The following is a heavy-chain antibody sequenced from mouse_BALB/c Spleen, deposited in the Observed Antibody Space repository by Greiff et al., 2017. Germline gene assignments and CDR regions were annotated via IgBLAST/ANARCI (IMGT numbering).Heavy chain of an antibody. CDR3: ARREDGYYWFAY. CDR1: GFTFSSYG. Sequence: EVKVVESGGGLVQPGGSLKLSCAASGFTFSSYGMSWVRQTPDKRLEWVATISSGGSYTYYPDSVKGRFTISRDNAKNTLYLQMSSLKSEDTAMYYCARREDGYYWFAYWGQGTLVTVSA. CDR2: ISSGGSYT. J-gene: IGHJ3*01. V-gene: IGHV5-6*03. D-gene: IGHD2-3*01.